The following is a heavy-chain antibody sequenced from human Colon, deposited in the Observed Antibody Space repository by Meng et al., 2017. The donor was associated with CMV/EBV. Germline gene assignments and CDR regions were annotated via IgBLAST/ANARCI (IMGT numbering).Heavy chain of an antibody. J-gene: IGHJ4*02. CDR1: GYTFTSYA. V-gene: IGHV1-3*02. CDR2: SNAGNGNT. Sequence: ASVKVSCKASGYTFTSYAMHWVRQAPGQRLEWMGWSNAGNGNTKYSQEFQGRVTITRDTSASTAYMELSSLRSEDMAVYYCARDHSSYDILTGYYKVYFDYWGQGTLVTVSS. D-gene: IGHD3-9*01. CDR3: ARDHSSYDILTGYYKVYFDY.